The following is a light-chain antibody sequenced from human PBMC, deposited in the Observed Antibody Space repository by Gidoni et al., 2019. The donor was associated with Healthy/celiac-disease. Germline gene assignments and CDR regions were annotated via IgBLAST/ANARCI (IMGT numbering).Light chain of an antibody. Sequence: AIRMTQSPSSFSASTGDRVTITCRASQGISSYLAWYQQKPGKAPKLLIYAASTLQSGVPSRFSGSGSGTDFTLTISCLQSEDFATYYFQQYYSYPYTFGQXTKLEIK. CDR3: QQYYSYPYT. V-gene: IGKV1-8*01. J-gene: IGKJ2*01. CDR2: AAS. CDR1: QGISSY.